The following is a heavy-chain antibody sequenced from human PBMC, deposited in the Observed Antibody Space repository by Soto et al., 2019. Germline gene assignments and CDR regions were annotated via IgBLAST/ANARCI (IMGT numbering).Heavy chain of an antibody. J-gene: IGHJ4*02. CDR3: AREKYGDYPVDY. D-gene: IGHD4-17*01. Sequence: EVQLVESGGGVVQPGGSLRLSCVVSGFTFTSYSMNWVRQTPGQGLEGISYISSSGSTIYSADSVKGRFTISRDSAKNSLFLQMASLRAEDTGVYYCAREKYGDYPVDYWGQGTLVTVPS. V-gene: IGHV3-48*01. CDR2: ISSSGSTI. CDR1: GFTFTSYS.